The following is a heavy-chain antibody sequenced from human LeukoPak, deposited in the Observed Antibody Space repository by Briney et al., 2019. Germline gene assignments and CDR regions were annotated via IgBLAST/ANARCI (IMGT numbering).Heavy chain of an antibody. CDR2: IVYDGSHQ. CDR3: VQGSGTNDYGMDT. D-gene: IGHD3-10*01. J-gene: IGHJ6*02. Sequence: GRSLRLSCAASGFTFNRCGMHWVRQAPGKGLEWVAVIVYDGSHQYYTDSVKGRFTISRDNSKNTVFLQMDSLRAEDTGVYYCVQGSGTNDYGMDTWGQGTTVTVPS. V-gene: IGHV3-30*18. CDR1: GFTFNRCG.